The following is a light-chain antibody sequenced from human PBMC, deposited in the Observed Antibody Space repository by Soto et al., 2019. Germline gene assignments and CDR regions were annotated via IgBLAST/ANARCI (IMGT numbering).Light chain of an antibody. CDR1: QSISSD. Sequence: DIQVTQSPFSLSASVGDRVTITCRTSQSISSDLNWYQQKTGRAPKLLIYGASTLQSGVPSRFSGSGSGTHFTLTISFLQPDDFATYYCQQYNSYSPLTFGGGTKVDIK. J-gene: IGKJ4*01. CDR3: QQYNSYSPLT. V-gene: IGKV1-9*01. CDR2: GAS.